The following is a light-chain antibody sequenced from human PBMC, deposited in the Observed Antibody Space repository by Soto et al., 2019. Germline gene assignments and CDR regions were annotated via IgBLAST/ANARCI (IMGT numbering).Light chain of an antibody. CDR3: QQYKDNPWT. CDR1: QSIVDW. J-gene: IGKJ1*01. V-gene: IGKV1-5*03. Sequence: DIQMTQSPSTLSASVGDRVTFGCRASQSIVDWLAWYQQKPGKAPKLLIYKASNLESGVPSRFGGSGSGSEFTLTISNLQPDDFETYYCQQYKDNPWTFGQGTKVEFK. CDR2: KAS.